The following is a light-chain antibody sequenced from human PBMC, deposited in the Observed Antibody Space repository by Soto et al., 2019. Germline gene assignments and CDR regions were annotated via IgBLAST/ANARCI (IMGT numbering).Light chain of an antibody. Sequence: AIRMTQSPSSLSASTGDRVTITCRASQDISDYLVWYQQKPGKAPKVLIHAASTLQGGVSSRFSGSRSGTDCTLTINSLQSEDFATYYCQHYYTYPWTFGQGTKVEV. J-gene: IGKJ1*01. CDR2: AAS. CDR3: QHYYTYPWT. V-gene: IGKV1-8*01. CDR1: QDISDY.